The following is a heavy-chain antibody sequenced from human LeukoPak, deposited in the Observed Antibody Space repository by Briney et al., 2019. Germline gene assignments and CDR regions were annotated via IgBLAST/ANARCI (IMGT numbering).Heavy chain of an antibody. D-gene: IGHD1-26*01. CDR2: ISSSGSTI. J-gene: IGHJ4*02. Sequence: GGSLRLSCAASGFTFSSYAMSWVRQAPGKGLEWVSYISSSGSTIYYADSVKGRFTISRDNAKNSLYLQMNSLRAEDTAVYYCARGVWQGGNYYNYFDYWGQGTLVTVSS. CDR3: ARGVWQGGNYYNYFDY. V-gene: IGHV3-48*03. CDR1: GFTFSSYA.